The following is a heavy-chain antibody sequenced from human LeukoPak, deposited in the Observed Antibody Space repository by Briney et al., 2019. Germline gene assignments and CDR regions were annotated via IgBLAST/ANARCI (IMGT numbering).Heavy chain of an antibody. CDR3: ARGERDFHY. D-gene: IGHD3-16*01. J-gene: IGHJ4*02. CDR1: GLSFSDSA. V-gene: IGHV3-49*04. Sequence: GGSLRLPCTFSGLSFSDSAVTWVRQAPGKGLEWIGCTRSKVYGGTTEYAPSVKGRITISRDESKSIAYLQMDSLTTEDTAVYFCARGERDFHYWGQSPLVTLSS. CDR2: TRSKVYGGTT.